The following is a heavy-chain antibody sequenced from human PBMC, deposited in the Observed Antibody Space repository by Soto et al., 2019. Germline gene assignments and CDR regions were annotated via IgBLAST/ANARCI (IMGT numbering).Heavy chain of an antibody. V-gene: IGHV5-51*01. CDR2: IYPGDSDT. J-gene: IGHJ6*02. Sequence: GESLKISCKGSGYSFIDYCIGWVRQVPGKGLEWMGVIYPGDSDTRYSPSFQGHVTISADKSISTAYLQWSSLKASDTAMYYCARTSAAGKYYYGMDVWGQGTTVTVSS. D-gene: IGHD6-13*01. CDR1: GYSFIDYC. CDR3: ARTSAAGKYYYGMDV.